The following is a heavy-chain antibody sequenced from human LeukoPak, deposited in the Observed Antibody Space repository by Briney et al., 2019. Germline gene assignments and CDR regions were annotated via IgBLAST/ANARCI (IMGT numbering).Heavy chain of an antibody. CDR3: ARGLYYYDSSGYYDFDY. CDR1: GGSFSGYY. Sequence: PSETLSLTCAVYGGSFSGYYWSWIRQPPGKGLEWIGEINHSGSTNYNPSIKSRVTISVATSKNQFSLKLSSVTAADTAVYYCARGLYYYDSSGYYDFDYWGQGTLVTVSS. D-gene: IGHD3-22*01. CDR2: INHSGST. V-gene: IGHV4-34*01. J-gene: IGHJ4*02.